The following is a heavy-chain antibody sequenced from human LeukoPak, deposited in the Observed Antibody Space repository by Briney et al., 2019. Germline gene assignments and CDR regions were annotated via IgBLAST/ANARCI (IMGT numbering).Heavy chain of an antibody. CDR1: GFTVSSKD. Sequence: PGGSLRLSCAASGFTVSSKDMSWVRQAPGKGLEWVSINYSGGKTYYADSVKGRLTISRDNSKNTLYLQMNSLRGEDTAVYYCAGFASGTYTDAFDVWGQGTMVTVSS. V-gene: IGHV3-53*01. CDR2: NYSGGKT. CDR3: AGFASGTYTDAFDV. D-gene: IGHD3-10*01. J-gene: IGHJ3*01.